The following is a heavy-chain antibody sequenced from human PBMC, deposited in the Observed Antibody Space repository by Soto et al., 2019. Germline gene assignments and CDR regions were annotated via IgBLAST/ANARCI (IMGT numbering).Heavy chain of an antibody. CDR2: IYYSGST. V-gene: IGHV4-31*03. J-gene: IGHJ4*02. CDR3: SREGGYDSIGYYLVY. D-gene: IGHD3-22*01. Sequence: QVQLQESGPGLVKPSQTLSLTCTVSGGSISSGGYYWSWIRQHPGKGLEWIGYIYYSGSTYYNPSLKRGVTISVDPSKNQFSLKLSSVTAADLAVYYCSREGGYDSIGYYLVYLGQGALVTVSS. CDR1: GGSISSGGYY.